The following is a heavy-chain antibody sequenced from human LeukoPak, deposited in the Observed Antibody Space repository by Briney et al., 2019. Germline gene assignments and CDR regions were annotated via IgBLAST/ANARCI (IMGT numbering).Heavy chain of an antibody. CDR3: ARHSKGVAPL. CDR1: GGSISSYY. J-gene: IGHJ4*02. CDR2: IYYSGST. D-gene: IGHD2-15*01. Sequence: PSETLSLTCTVSGGSISSYYWSWIRQPPGKGLEWIGYIYYSGSTNYNPSRKSRVTISVDTSKNQFSLKLSSVTAADTAVYYCARHSKGVAPLWGQGTLVTVSS. V-gene: IGHV4-59*08.